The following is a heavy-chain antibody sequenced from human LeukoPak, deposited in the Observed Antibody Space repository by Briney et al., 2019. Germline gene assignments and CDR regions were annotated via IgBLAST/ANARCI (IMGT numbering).Heavy chain of an antibody. CDR1: GFTFHQYR. V-gene: IGHV3-48*01. CDR3: ARTRYDVLTGALEF. J-gene: IGHJ4*02. CDR2: MSSRISTI. Sequence: PGGSLRLSCIASGFTFHQYRMNWVRQAPGKGLEWVAYMSSRISTIDYADSVKGRFTISRDNAKNSVYLEMSSLRAEDTAVYYCARTRYDVLTGALEFWGQGALVTVSS. D-gene: IGHD3-9*01.